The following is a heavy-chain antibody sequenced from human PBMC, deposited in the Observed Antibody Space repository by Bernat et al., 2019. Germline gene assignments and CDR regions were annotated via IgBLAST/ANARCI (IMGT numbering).Heavy chain of an antibody. CDR3: ARETPTDYSNFNY. CDR1: GFTFSSYA. CDR2: ISYDGSNK. D-gene: IGHD4-4*01. J-gene: IGHJ4*02. Sequence: RVGGGGGVVQPGRSLRLSCAASGFTFSSYAMHWVRQAPGKGLEWVAVISYDGSNKYYADSVKGRFTISRDNSKNTLYLQMNSLRAEDTAVYYCARETPTDYSNFNYWGQGTLVTVSS. V-gene: IGHV3-30*01.